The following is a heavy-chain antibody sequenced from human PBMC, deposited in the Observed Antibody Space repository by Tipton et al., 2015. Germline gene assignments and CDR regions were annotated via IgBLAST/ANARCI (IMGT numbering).Heavy chain of an antibody. D-gene: IGHD4-17*01. V-gene: IGHV1-2*02. Sequence: QLVQPGAEVKKPGSSVKVSCKASGYIFTGYQMHWVRQAPGQGLEWMGWINPNSGVTFYIQRFQGRVSMTSDTSISTAYMDLRRLRSDDTAVYYCARDYGDFIAPFDYWGQGTLVTVSS. CDR3: ARDYGDFIAPFDY. CDR2: INPNSGVT. CDR1: GYIFTGYQ. J-gene: IGHJ4*02.